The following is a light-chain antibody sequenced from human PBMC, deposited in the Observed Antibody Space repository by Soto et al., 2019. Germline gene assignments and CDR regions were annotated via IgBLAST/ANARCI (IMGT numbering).Light chain of an antibody. CDR3: QKYSRVIT. CDR1: QGISNC. J-gene: IGKJ5*01. Sequence: DIQMTQSPSSLSASVGDRVTITCRASQGISNCLAWYQQKPGKVPKLLISAASTLQSGVPSRFSGSGSGTDFTLTITSLQPEDVATYYCQKYSRVITFGQGTRLEIK. CDR2: AAS. V-gene: IGKV1-27*01.